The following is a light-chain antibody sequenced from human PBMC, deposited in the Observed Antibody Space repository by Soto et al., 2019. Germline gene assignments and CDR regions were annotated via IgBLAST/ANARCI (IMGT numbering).Light chain of an antibody. CDR1: QSISSN. J-gene: IGKJ1*01. Sequence: EMDLSGSPETLSSSPGERASLSCRASQSISSNYVAWYQQKPGQAPRLLIYDTSNRATGIPARFSGSGSGTEFTLTISSLQSEDFAVYYCQQYNNWPQTFGRGTKVDIK. CDR2: DTS. CDR3: QQYNNWPQT. V-gene: IGKV3D-15*01.